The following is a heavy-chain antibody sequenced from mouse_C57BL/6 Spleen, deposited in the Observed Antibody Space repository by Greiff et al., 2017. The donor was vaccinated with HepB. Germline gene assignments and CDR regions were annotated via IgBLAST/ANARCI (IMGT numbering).Heavy chain of an antibody. CDR2: IDPNSGGT. Sequence: VQLQQPGAELVKSGASVKLSCKASGYTFTSYWMHWVKQRPGRGLEWIGRIDPNSGGTKYNEKFKSKATLTVDKPSSTAYMQLSSLTSEDSAVYYCARGYYGSSYVGYFDVWGTGTTVTVSS. J-gene: IGHJ1*03. CDR1: GYTFTSYW. CDR3: ARGYYGSSYVGYFDV. V-gene: IGHV1-72*01. D-gene: IGHD1-1*01.